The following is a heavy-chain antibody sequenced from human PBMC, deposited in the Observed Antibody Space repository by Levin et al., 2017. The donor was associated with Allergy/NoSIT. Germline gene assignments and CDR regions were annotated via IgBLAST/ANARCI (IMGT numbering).Heavy chain of an antibody. CDR2: IYTSGST. J-gene: IGHJ6*02. V-gene: IGHV4-4*07. Sequence: SETLSLTCTVSGGSISSYYWSWIRQPAGKGLEWIGRIYTSGSTNYNPSLKSRVTMSVDTSKNQFSLKLSSVTAADTAVYYCARDGCSSTSCYYYYGMDVWGQGTTVTVSS. CDR1: GGSISSYY. CDR3: ARDGCSSTSCYYYYGMDV. D-gene: IGHD2-2*01.